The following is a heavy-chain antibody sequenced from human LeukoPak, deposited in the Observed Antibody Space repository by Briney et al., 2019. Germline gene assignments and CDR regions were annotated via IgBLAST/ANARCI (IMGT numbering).Heavy chain of an antibody. CDR3: ARALGRYFDWPYTGHFDY. D-gene: IGHD3-9*01. CDR1: GGSFSGYY. V-gene: IGHV4-34*11. CDR2: IFDGGIA. J-gene: IGHJ4*02. Sequence: PSETLSLTCAVYGGSFSGYYWSWIRQPPGKGLEWIGYIFDGGIANYNPSLKSRATTSVDTSKNQFSLKLSSVTAADTAVYYCARALGRYFDWPYTGHFDYWGKGTLVTVSS.